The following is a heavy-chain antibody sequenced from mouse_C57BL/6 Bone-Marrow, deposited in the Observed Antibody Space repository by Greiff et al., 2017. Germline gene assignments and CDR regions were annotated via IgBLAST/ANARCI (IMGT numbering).Heavy chain of an antibody. CDR3: AIPYYCTNYAMDY. J-gene: IGHJ4*01. D-gene: IGHD2-1*01. Sequence: EVQLQQSGPELVKPGASVKMSCKASGYTFTDYNMNWVKQSHGKSLEWIGYINPNIGGPSYNQKFKGKATLTVKQSSSTAYRELCSLTSEYSSVDYYAIPYYCTNYAMDYWGQGTSVTVSS. V-gene: IGHV1-22*01. CDR1: GYTFTDYN. CDR2: INPNIGGP.